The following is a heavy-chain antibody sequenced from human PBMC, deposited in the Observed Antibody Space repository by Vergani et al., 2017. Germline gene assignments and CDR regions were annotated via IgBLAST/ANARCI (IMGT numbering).Heavy chain of an antibody. J-gene: IGHJ4*02. Sequence: QVQLVQSGAEVKKPGSSVKVSCKASGCTFISFALNWFRPAPGQGLEWMGSIIPSLATTIYAQKFQGRVTITADESTSTAYMELSSLKSEDTAVFYCARATCSGGSCYRGFEYWGQGSLSTVSS. V-gene: IGHV1-69*11. D-gene: IGHD2-15*01. CDR2: IIPSLATT. CDR1: GCTFISFA. CDR3: ARATCSGGSCYRGFEY.